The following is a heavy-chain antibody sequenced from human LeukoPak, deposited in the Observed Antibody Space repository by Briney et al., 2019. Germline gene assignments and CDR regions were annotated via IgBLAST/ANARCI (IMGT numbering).Heavy chain of an antibody. D-gene: IGHD3-9*01. Sequence: PGGSLRLSCAASGFTFDDYGMSWVRHAPGKGLEWVSGINWNGGSAGYADSVKGRFTISRDNAKNSLYLQMNSLRAEDTAVYYCARDHKTYYDILTVLRKEYYYYYMDVWGKGTTVTISS. CDR3: ARDHKTYYDILTVLRKEYYYYYMDV. CDR2: INWNGGSA. J-gene: IGHJ6*03. V-gene: IGHV3-20*04. CDR1: GFTFDDYG.